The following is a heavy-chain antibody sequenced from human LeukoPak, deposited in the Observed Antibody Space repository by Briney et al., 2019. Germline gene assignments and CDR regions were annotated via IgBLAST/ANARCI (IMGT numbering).Heavy chain of an antibody. CDR1: GGTFSSYA. CDR3: ASPYCSSTSCPKGYDAFDI. Sequence: SVKVSCKASGGTFSSYAISWVRQAPGQGLEWMGGIIPIFGTANYAQKFQGRVTITADESTSTAYMELSSLRSEDTAVYYCASPYCSSTSCPKGYDAFDIWGQGTMVTVSS. D-gene: IGHD2-2*01. J-gene: IGHJ3*02. V-gene: IGHV1-69*01. CDR2: IIPIFGTA.